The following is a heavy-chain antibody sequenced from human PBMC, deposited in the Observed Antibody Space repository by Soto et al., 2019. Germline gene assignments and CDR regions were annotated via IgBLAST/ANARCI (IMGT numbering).Heavy chain of an antibody. Sequence: EVQLLESGGGLVQPGGSLRLSCAASGFTFSTYAMSWVRLAPGKGLEWVSTITGDGGSTFYADSVNGRFNISRDNSQNTLYVQMNSLRAEDAAQDDCATIKDENGGYYGNWYLDLWGRGTPVTVSS. CDR2: ITGDGGST. V-gene: IGHV3-23*01. D-gene: IGHD3-22*01. CDR1: GFTFSTYA. J-gene: IGHJ2*01. CDR3: ATIKDENGGYYGNWYLDL.